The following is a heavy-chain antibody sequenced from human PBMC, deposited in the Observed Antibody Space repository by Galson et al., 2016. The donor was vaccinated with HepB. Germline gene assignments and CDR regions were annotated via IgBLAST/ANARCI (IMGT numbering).Heavy chain of an antibody. Sequence: LVKPTQTLALTCTFSGFSLNTTGTRVSWIRQPPGKGLEWIGCIYYRGSTNYSPSLKSRVTISLDTSRRDFSLRLRSVTAADTAVYYCARSVSGDYSFGPDYWGQGTLVTVSS. CDR1: GFSLNTTGTR. V-gene: IGHV4-61*03. D-gene: IGHD4-17*01. J-gene: IGHJ4*02. CDR3: ARSVSGDYSFGPDY. CDR2: IYYRGST.